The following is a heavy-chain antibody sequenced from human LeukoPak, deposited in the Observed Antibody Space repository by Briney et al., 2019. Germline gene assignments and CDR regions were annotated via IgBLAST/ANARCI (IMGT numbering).Heavy chain of an antibody. CDR2: ISAYNGNT. V-gene: IGHV1-18*01. CDR1: GYTFTSYG. Sequence: GASVKVSCKASGYTFTSYGISWVRQAPGQGLEWMGWISAYNGNTNYAQKLQGRVTMTTDTSTSTAYMELRSLRSDDTAVYYCARVSGSSSSWYEGIASLYYYMDVWGKGTTVTVSS. CDR3: ARVSGSSSSWYEGIASLYYYMDV. J-gene: IGHJ6*03. D-gene: IGHD6-13*01.